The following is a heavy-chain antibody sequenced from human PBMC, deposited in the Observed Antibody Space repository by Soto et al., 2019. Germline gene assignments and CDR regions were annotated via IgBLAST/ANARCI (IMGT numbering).Heavy chain of an antibody. V-gene: IGHV3-30*03. CDR3: ATGGAVWFGELNWFDP. D-gene: IGHD3-10*01. Sequence: QMQLVESGGGVVQPGTSLRVSCAASGFTFSHYGIHWVRQAPGKGLEWVAVVSYDGGIKLYADSVRDRFAISRDNSKNTLYLQMTSLRAEDTAVYYCATGGAVWFGELNWFDPWGQGTLVTVSS. J-gene: IGHJ5*02. CDR2: VSYDGGIK. CDR1: GFTFSHYG.